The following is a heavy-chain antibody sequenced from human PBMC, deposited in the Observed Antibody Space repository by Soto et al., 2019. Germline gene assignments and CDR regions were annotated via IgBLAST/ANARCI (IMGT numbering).Heavy chain of an antibody. J-gene: IGHJ5*02. CDR1: GFTFSSYW. D-gene: IGHD3-3*01. Sequence: PGGSLRLSCAASGFTFSSYWMHWVRQAPGKGLVWVSRINSDGSSTSYADSVKGRFTISRDNAKNTLYLQMNSLRAKDTAVYYCASLRGDFGVVPQPTGKNWFDPWGQGTLVTVSS. CDR2: INSDGSST. V-gene: IGHV3-74*01. CDR3: ASLRGDFGVVPQPTGKNWFDP.